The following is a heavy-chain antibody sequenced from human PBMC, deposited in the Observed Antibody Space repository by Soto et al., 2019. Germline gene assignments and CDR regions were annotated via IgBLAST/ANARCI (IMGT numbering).Heavy chain of an antibody. J-gene: IGHJ4*02. D-gene: IGHD2-2*01. CDR2: IDGRNSDI. CDR1: GFTLSYYY. Sequence: QVKLMESGGGVVVPGGSLRLSCAASGFTLSYYYMTWIRQTPGKGLEWVAHIDGRNSDIKYADSVKGRFTISRDNARNSLFLQMNSVTSDDTGMYFCTKGGRTTSYYWEYWGPGALVTVSA. CDR3: TKGGRTTSYYWEY. V-gene: IGHV3-11*06.